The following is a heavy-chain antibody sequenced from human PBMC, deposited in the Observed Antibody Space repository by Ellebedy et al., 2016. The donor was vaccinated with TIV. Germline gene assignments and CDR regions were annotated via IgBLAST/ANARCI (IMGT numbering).Heavy chain of an antibody. Sequence: ESLKISCNVSGGSINSYYWSWIRQPAGKGLEWIGRIYPTGSTSYSPTLKSRITMSLDTSKNQFSLKMTSVTAADTAVYYCARVSGDYYFVMDVWGQGTTVTVSS. V-gene: IGHV4-4*07. D-gene: IGHD1-26*01. CDR1: GGSINSYY. J-gene: IGHJ6*02. CDR3: ARVSGDYYFVMDV. CDR2: IYPTGST.